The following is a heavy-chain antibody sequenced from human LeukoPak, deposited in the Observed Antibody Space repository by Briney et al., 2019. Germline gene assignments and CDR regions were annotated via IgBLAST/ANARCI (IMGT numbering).Heavy chain of an antibody. CDR3: ARMKVVPAAIYYMDV. D-gene: IGHD2-2*01. Sequence: GGSLRLSCAASGFTFDDYGMSWVRQAPGKGREWVAGINWNGGSTGYADSVKGRFTIPRDNAKNSLYLKMKSLRAEDTALYYCARMKVVPAAIYYMDVWGKGATVTVSS. J-gene: IGHJ6*03. CDR1: GFTFDDYG. CDR2: INWNGGST. V-gene: IGHV3-20*04.